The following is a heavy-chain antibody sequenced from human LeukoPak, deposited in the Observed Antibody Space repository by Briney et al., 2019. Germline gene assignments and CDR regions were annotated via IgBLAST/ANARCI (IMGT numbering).Heavy chain of an antibody. CDR2: ISYDGSNK. J-gene: IGHJ6*02. CDR3: ARAAAAAGTCDYYYGMDV. Sequence: GGSLRLSCAASGFTFSSYAMHWVRQAPGKGLEWVAVISYDGSNKYYADSVKGRFTISRDNSKNTLYLQMNSLRAEDTAVYYCARAAAAAGTCDYYYGMDVWGHGTTVTVSS. D-gene: IGHD6-13*01. V-gene: IGHV3-30*04. CDR1: GFTFSSYA.